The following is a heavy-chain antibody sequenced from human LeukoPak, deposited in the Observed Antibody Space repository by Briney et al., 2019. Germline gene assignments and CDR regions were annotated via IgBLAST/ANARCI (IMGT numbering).Heavy chain of an antibody. J-gene: IGHJ6*02. D-gene: IGHD5-18*01. CDR3: ARIYSTISGMDV. V-gene: IGHV3-48*01. CDR2: ITSSSDTI. CDR1: GFTFSSYA. Sequence: GSLRLSCAASGFTFSSYAMSWVRQAPGKGLEWISYITSSSDTIQYADSVKGRFSISRDNAKNALYLQMNSLRAEDTAMYYCARIYSTISGMDVWGQGTTVTVSS.